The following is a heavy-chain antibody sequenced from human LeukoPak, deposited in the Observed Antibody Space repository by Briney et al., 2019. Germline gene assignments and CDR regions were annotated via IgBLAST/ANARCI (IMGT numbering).Heavy chain of an antibody. CDR2: IYYSGST. CDR3: ARDTLQRGSSWIGYYYYYMDV. J-gene: IGHJ6*03. V-gene: IGHV4-59*12. Sequence: SETLSLTCTVSGGSISSYYWSWIRQPPGKGLEWIGYIYYSGSTNYNPSLKSRVTISVDTSKNQFSLKLSSVTAADTAVYYCARDTLQRGSSWIGYYYYYMDVWGKGTTVTVSS. D-gene: IGHD6-13*01. CDR1: GGSISSYY.